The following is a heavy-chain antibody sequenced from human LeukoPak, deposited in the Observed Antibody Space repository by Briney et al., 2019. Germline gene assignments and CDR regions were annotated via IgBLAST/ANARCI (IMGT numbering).Heavy chain of an antibody. CDR3: ARVYDYGGTYFDY. D-gene: IGHD4-23*01. CDR1: GYSISSGYY. Sequence: SETLSLTCTVSGYSISSGYYWGWIRQPPGKGLEWIGSIYHSGSTYYNPSLKSRVTISVDTSKNQFSLKLSSVTAADTAVYYCARVYDYGGTYFDYWGQGTLVTVSS. V-gene: IGHV4-38-2*02. CDR2: IYHSGST. J-gene: IGHJ4*02.